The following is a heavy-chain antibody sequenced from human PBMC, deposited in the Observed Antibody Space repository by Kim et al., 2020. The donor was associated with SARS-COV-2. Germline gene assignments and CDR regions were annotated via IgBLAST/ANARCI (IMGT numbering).Heavy chain of an antibody. J-gene: IGHJ5*02. Sequence: AVSVRSRLTINPDHSKNQFSLQLNSVTPDDTAVYYCARASAVGGANWFDPWGQGTLVTVSS. D-gene: IGHD6-19*01. V-gene: IGHV6-1*01. CDR3: ARASAVGGANWFDP.